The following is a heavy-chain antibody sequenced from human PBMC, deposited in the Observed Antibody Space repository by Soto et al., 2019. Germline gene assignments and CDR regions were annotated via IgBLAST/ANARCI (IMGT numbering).Heavy chain of an antibody. CDR2: MNPNRTNT. CDR1: GYTFTTYD. CDR3: VRGGFLSHDHVIIAPATLGFDP. V-gene: IGHV1-8*01. J-gene: IGHJ5*02. D-gene: IGHD2-2*01. Sequence: QVQLMQSGAEVKKPGASVKVSCKASGYTFTTYDINWVRQAPGQGLEWMGWMNPNRTNTGYAEKFQGRVTMTRETSISTTYMEFSSLRYDDTAVYYCVRGGFLSHDHVIIAPATLGFDPWGQGTLVTVSS.